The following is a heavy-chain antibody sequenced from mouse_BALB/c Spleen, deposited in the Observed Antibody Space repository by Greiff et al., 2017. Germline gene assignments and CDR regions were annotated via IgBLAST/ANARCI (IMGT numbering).Heavy chain of an antibody. CDR3: ARRGEVDY. V-gene: IGHV3-6*02. Sequence: DVQLQESGPGLVKPSQSLSLTCSVTGYSITSGYYWNWIRQFPGNKLEWMGYISYDGSNNYNPSLKNRISITRDTSKNQFFLKLNSVTTEDTATYYCARRGEVDYWGQGTTLTVSS. CDR1: GYSITSGYY. CDR2: ISYDGSN. J-gene: IGHJ2*01.